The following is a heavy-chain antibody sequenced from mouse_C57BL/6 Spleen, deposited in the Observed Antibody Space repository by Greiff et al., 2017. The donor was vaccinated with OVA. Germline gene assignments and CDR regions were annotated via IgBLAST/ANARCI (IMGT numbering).Heavy chain of an antibody. CDR2: INPSNGGT. Sequence: QVQLQQPGTELVKPGASVKLSCKASGYTFTSYWMHWVKQRPGQGLEWIGNINPSNGGTTYNEKFKSKATLTVDKSSSTAYMQLSSLTAEDSAVYYCASEGGNYDLYYAMDYWGQGTSVTVSS. CDR1: GYTFTSYW. J-gene: IGHJ4*01. V-gene: IGHV1-53*01. D-gene: IGHD2-1*01. CDR3: ASEGGNYDLYYAMDY.